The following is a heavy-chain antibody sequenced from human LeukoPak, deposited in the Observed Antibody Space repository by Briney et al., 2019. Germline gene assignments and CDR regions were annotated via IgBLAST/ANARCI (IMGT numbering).Heavy chain of an antibody. CDR1: GFTFSSYG. D-gene: IGHD3-10*01. J-gene: IGHJ6*02. Sequence: GGSLRLSCAASGFTFSSYGIHWVRLAPGKGLEWVAVISDDGTRKYYADSVQGRFTTSRDNSRNTLYLQMNSLRAEDTAVYYCARDGGSGRDYYGMDVWGQGTTVTVSS. V-gene: IGHV3-30*03. CDR2: ISDDGTRK. CDR3: ARDGGSGRDYYGMDV.